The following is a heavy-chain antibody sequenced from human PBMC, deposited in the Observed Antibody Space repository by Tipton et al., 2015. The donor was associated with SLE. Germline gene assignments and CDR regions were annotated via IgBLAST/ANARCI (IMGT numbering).Heavy chain of an antibody. V-gene: IGHV4-61*02. Sequence: TLSLTCTVSGDSFSSGSSSWNWVRQPAGKGLEWIGLIYNSGITNYNPSLQSRVTLSVDMSKNQFSLRLSSVTAADTGVYYCARGGRGDGANPFDSRGQGTLVTVSS. CDR3: ARGGRGDGANPFDS. D-gene: IGHD4/OR15-4a*01. CDR1: GDSFSSGSSS. CDR2: IYNSGIT. J-gene: IGHJ5*01.